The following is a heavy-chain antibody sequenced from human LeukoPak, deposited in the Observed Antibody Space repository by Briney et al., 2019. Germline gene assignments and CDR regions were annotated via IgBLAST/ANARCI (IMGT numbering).Heavy chain of an antibody. V-gene: IGHV1-24*01. CDR3: ATGGTYYDILTGYYRWRYYMDV. J-gene: IGHJ6*03. Sequence: ASVKVSCKVSGYTLTELSMHWVRQAPGKGLEWMGGFDPEDGETIYAQKFQGRVTMTEDTSTDTAYMELSSLRSEDTAVYYCATGGTYYDILTGYYRWRYYMDVWGKGTTVTVSS. CDR1: GYTLTELS. CDR2: FDPEDGET. D-gene: IGHD3-9*01.